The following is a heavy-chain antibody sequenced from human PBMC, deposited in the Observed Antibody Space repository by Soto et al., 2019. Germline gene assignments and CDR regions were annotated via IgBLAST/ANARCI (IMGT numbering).Heavy chain of an antibody. J-gene: IGHJ6*03. D-gene: IGHD2-15*01. V-gene: IGHV3-66*01. Sequence: EVQLVESGGGLVQPGGSLRLSCAASGFTVSSNYMSWVRQAPGKGLEWVSDIQSGGSTFYADSVTGRSTSTRDNSKSTLYLFMNSLRVEDTAMYYCSRDQDHCSGGSCYVVAMDVWGIGTTVTVAS. CDR1: GFTVSSNY. CDR2: IQSGGST. CDR3: SRDQDHCSGGSCYVVAMDV.